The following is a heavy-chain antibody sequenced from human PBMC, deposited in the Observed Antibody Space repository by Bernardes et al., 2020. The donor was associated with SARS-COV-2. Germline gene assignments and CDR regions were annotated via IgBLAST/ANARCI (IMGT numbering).Heavy chain of an antibody. CDR3: VKGSPPGISGGPWTSEY. J-gene: IGHJ4*02. D-gene: IGHD3-3*02. CDR1: GFAFSSHW. Sequence: GGSLRLSCAASGFAFSSHWMHWVRQDAGKGLVWLSRMYIDGSTKDYAASVKGRFTISRDNAKNTLYLQMNNLRLDDRAVYYCVKGSPPGISGGPWTSEYWGKGALVTVSS. V-gene: IGHV3-74*01. CDR2: MYIDGSTK.